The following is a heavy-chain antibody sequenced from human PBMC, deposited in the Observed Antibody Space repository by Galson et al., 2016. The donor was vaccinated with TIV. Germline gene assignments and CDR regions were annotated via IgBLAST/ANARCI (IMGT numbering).Heavy chain of an antibody. CDR2: ISGSGDNT. Sequence: SLRLSCAASGFTFSSYAMNWVRQAPGKGLEWVSAISGSGDNTFYAGSVKGRFTISRDTSKKTLYLQMSSRRAEDTALYYCAKGKGSSCYSGADYLGQGTLVTVSS. D-gene: IGHD2-2*02. CDR1: GFTFSSYA. J-gene: IGHJ4*02. CDR3: AKGKGSSCYSGADY. V-gene: IGHV3-23*01.